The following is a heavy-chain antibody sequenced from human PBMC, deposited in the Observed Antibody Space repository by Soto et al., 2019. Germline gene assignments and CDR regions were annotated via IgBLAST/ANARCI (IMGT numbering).Heavy chain of an antibody. CDR2: IDPSDSYT. D-gene: IGHD2-2*01. CDR3: ALGYCSSTSCYGYNWFDP. J-gene: IGHJ5*02. CDR1: GYSFTSYW. V-gene: IGHV5-10-1*01. Sequence: GESLKISCKVSGYSFTSYWISWVRQMPGKGLEWMGRIDPSDSYTNYSPSFQGHVTISADKSISTAYLQWSSLKASDTAMYYCALGYCSSTSCYGYNWFDPWGQGTLVTVSS.